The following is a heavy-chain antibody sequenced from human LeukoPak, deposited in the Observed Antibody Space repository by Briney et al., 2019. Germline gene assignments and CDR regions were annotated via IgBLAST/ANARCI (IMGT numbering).Heavy chain of an antibody. J-gene: IGHJ6*02. CDR1: GYTFTGYY. CDR3: ARVAGEAMFHYYYYGMDV. D-gene: IGHD3-10*02. Sequence: ASVKVSCKASGYTFTGYYMHWVRQAPGQGLEWMGWINPNSGGTNYAQKFQGRVTMTRDTSISTAYMELSRLRSDDTAVYYCARVAGEAMFHYYYYGMDVWGQGTTVTVSS. V-gene: IGHV1-2*02. CDR2: INPNSGGT.